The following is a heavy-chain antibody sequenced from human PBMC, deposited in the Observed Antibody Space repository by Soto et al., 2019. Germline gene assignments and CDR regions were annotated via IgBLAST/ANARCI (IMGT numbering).Heavy chain of an antibody. V-gene: IGHV3-23*01. J-gene: IGHJ5*02. CDR1: GFTFSSYA. Sequence: GGSLRLSCAASGFTFSSYAMTWVRQAPGQGLEWVASISGSGGTTNYADSVKGRFTISRDNSKNTLYLRMNSLRAEDTAVYYCARDAYGDAPLGLIDPWGQGTLVTVSA. D-gene: IGHD4-17*01. CDR3: ARDAYGDAPLGLIDP. CDR2: ISGSGGTT.